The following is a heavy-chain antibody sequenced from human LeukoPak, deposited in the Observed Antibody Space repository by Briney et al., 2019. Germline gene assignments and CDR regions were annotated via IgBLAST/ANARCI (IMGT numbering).Heavy chain of an antibody. V-gene: IGHV1-24*01. CDR3: ATGDNRGYSYGLTFDY. Sequence: ASVKVSCKVSGYTLTELSMHWLRQAPGKGLEWMGGFDPEDGETIYAQKFQGRVTMTEDTSTDTAYMELSSLRSEDTAVYYCATGDNRGYSYGLTFDYWGQGTLVTVSS. J-gene: IGHJ4*02. CDR1: GYTLTELS. CDR2: FDPEDGET. D-gene: IGHD5-18*01.